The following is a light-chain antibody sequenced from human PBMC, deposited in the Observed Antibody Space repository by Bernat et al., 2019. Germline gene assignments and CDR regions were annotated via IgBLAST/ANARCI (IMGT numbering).Light chain of an antibody. CDR1: KLGNKY. V-gene: IGLV3-1*01. J-gene: IGLJ3*02. Sequence: SYELTQPPSVSVSPGQTASITCSGDKLGNKYVCRYQQKPGQSPVLIIYQDTRRPSGIPERFSGSHSWNTATLTISGTQAMDEADYYCQAWDSSAAVFGGGTKLTVL. CDR3: QAWDSSAAV. CDR2: QDT.